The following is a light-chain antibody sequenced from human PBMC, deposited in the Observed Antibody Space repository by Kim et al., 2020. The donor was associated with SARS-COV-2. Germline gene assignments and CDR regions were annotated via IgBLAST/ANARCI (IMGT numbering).Light chain of an antibody. V-gene: IGKV3-20*01. CDR3: QQYGSSPRYT. J-gene: IGKJ2*01. CDR1: QSVSSGY. Sequence: EIVLTQSPGTLSLSPGERATLSCRASQSVSSGYLACYQQKPGQAPRLLIYGASRRATGIPDRFSGGGSGTDFTLTISRLEPEDFAVYYCQQYGSSPRYTFGQGTKLEI. CDR2: GAS.